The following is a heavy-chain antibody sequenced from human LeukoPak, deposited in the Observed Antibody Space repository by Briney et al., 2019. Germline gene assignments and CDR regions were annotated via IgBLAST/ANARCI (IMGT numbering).Heavy chain of an antibody. CDR2: IKQDGSEK. D-gene: IGHD3-3*01. CDR3: ARGRGGDDFWSGYYTRTRYYFDY. V-gene: IGHV3-7*03. J-gene: IGHJ4*02. CDR1: GFTFSSYW. Sequence: GGSLRLSCAASGFTFSSYWMSWVRQAPGKGLEWVANIKQDGSEKYYVDSVKGRFTISRDNAKNSLYLQMNSLRAEDTAVYYCARGRGGDDFWSGYYTRTRYYFDYWGQGTLVTVSS.